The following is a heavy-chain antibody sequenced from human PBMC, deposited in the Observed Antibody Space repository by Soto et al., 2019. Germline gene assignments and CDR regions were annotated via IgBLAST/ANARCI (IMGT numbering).Heavy chain of an antibody. CDR1: GFTFSNYA. CDR3: ARDSSSWHSGTVDY. D-gene: IGHD6-13*01. CDR2: ISYDGSNK. Sequence: QVQLVESGGGVVQPGRSLRLSCAASGFTFSNYAMHWVRQAPGKGLEWVAVISYDGSNKYYADSLKGRFTISRDNSKNTLYLQMNSLRPEDTAVYYCARDSSSWHSGTVDYWGQGTLVTVSS. V-gene: IGHV3-30-3*01. J-gene: IGHJ4*02.